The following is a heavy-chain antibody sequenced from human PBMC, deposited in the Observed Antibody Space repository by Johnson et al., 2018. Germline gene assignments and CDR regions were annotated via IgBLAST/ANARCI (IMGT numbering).Heavy chain of an antibody. V-gene: IGHV3-30-3*01. Sequence: QVQLVQSGGGVIQPGRSLRLSCAASGFTLSNYAMHWVRQAPGKGLEWVAVISYDGSNKYFADSVKGRFTISRDNSKNTMFLQMNSLRAEDTGVYYCGRLWAYCGGDCLDAFDIWGQGTMVTVSS. J-gene: IGHJ3*02. CDR3: GRLWAYCGGDCLDAFDI. CDR2: ISYDGSNK. CDR1: GFTLSNYA. D-gene: IGHD2-21*02.